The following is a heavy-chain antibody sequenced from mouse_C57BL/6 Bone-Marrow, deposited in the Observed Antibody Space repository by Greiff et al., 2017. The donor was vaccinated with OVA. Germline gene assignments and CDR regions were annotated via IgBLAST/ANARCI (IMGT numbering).Heavy chain of an antibody. CDR3: ALITTVVRYFDV. Sequence: EVQLQQSGPELVKPGASVKISCKASGYTFTDYYMNWVKQSHGKSLEWIGDINPNDGGTSYNQKFKGKATLTVDKSSSTAYMELRSLTSEDSAVYYCALITTVVRYFDVWGTGTTVTVSS. D-gene: IGHD1-1*01. CDR2: INPNDGGT. V-gene: IGHV1-26*01. CDR1: GYTFTDYY. J-gene: IGHJ1*03.